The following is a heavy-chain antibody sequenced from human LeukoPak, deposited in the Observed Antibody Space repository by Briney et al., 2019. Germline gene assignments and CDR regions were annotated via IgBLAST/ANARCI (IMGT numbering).Heavy chain of an antibody. CDR1: GFTFTNYW. D-gene: IGHD3-3*01. V-gene: IGHV3-74*01. CDR3: ARVGRSDFWSGYYTLLDY. Sequence: PGGSLRLSCVASGFTFTNYWMHWVRQAPGKGLVWVSRVNSDGSDTIYADSVKGRFTISRDNAKNTLYLQMNSLRAEDTAVYYCARVGRSDFWSGYYTLLDYWGQGTLVTVSS. J-gene: IGHJ4*02. CDR2: VNSDGSDT.